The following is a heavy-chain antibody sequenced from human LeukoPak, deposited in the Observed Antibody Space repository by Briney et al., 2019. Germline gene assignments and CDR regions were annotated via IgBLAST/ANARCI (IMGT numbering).Heavy chain of an antibody. J-gene: IGHJ4*02. Sequence: GESLKISCKGFGYSFTSYWIGWVRQMPGKGLEWMGIIYPGDSDIRYSPSFQGQVTISADKSISTAYLQWSSLKASDTAMYYCARQSDIAAAGADYWGQGTLVTVSS. V-gene: IGHV5-51*01. CDR1: GYSFTSYW. CDR2: IYPGDSDI. CDR3: ARQSDIAAAGADY. D-gene: IGHD6-13*01.